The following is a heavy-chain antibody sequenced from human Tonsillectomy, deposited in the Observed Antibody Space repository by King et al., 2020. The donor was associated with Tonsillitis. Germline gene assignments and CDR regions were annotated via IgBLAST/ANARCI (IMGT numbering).Heavy chain of an antibody. V-gene: IGHV3-23*01. D-gene: IGHD3-22*01. CDR1: GFTFSSYA. CDR2: ISSGGGST. Sequence: VQLQESGGGLEQPGGSLRLSCAASGFTFSSYAMCWVRQAPGKGLEWVSSISSGGGSTYYADSVKGRFTISRDNSKNTLYLQMNSLRAEDTAVYYCAKDGNYYDSSGYFPDYWGQGTLVTVSS. CDR3: AKDGNYYDSSGYFPDY. J-gene: IGHJ4*02.